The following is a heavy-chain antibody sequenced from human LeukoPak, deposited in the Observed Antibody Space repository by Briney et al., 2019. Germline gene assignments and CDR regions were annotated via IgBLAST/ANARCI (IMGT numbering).Heavy chain of an antibody. CDR3: ATFRGDGSGSYYNGISY. V-gene: IGHV4-59*08. Sequence: SETLSLTCTVSGGSISSYYWSWIRQPPGKGLEWIGYFYYSGSTNYNPSLKSRVTISVDTSKNQFSLKLSSVTAADTAVYYCATFRGDGSGSYYNGISYWGQGTLVTVSS. J-gene: IGHJ4*02. D-gene: IGHD3-10*01. CDR1: GGSISSYY. CDR2: FYYSGST.